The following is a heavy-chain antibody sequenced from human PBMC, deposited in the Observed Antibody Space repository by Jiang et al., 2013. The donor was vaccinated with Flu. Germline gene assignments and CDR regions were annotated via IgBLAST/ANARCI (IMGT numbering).Heavy chain of an antibody. J-gene: IGHJ4*02. CDR2: TYYRSKWYS. D-gene: IGHD6-13*01. CDR1: GDSVSGSNPA. CDR3: ARDGGYRSFDY. V-gene: IGHV6-1*01. Sequence: CAISGDSVSGSNPAWNWIRQSPSRGLEWLGRTYYRSKWYSDYAVSLKGRITINADTSKNQFSLHLNSVTPDDTALYYRARDGGYRSFDYWGQGTLVTVSS.